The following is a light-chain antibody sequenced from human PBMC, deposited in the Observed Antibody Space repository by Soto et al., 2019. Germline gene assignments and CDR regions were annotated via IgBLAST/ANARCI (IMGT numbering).Light chain of an antibody. V-gene: IGLV1-40*01. CDR3: QSYDSSLSGWV. CDR2: GNS. Sequence: QSVLTQPPSVSGAPGQRVTISCTGSSSNIGAGYDVHWYQQLPGTAPKLLSYGNSNRPSGVPDRFSGSKSGTSASLAITGLQAEYEADYYCQSYDSSLSGWVFGGGTKLTVL. J-gene: IGLJ3*02. CDR1: SSNIGAGYD.